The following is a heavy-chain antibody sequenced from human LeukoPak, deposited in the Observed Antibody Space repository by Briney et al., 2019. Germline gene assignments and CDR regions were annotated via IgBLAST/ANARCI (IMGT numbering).Heavy chain of an antibody. J-gene: IGHJ4*02. CDR3: ARVYYYGPGYFDY. V-gene: IGHV3-7*01. CDR2: IKQDGSEK. CDR1: GFTFSSYW. Sequence: GGSLRLSCAASGFTFSSYWMSWVRQAPGKGLEWVANIKQDGSEKYYVDSVKGRFTISRDNAKNSLYLQMNSLRAEDTAAYYCARVYYYGPGYFDYWGQGTLVTVSS. D-gene: IGHD3-10*01.